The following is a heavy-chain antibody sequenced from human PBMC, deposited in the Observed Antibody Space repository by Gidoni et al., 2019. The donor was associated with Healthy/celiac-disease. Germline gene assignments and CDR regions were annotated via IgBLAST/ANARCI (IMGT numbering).Heavy chain of an antibody. D-gene: IGHD3-16*02. J-gene: IGHJ4*02. Sequence: VQLVESGGGVVQPGRSLRLSGAASGVTFRSYAMHRVHQAPGKGLGLVAVISYDGSNKYYAYSVKGRFTISSDNSKNPLYLQMNSLRAEDTAVYYCARDWEALGGVIGPDYWGQGTLVTVSS. CDR3: ARDWEALGGVIGPDY. CDR2: ISYDGSNK. CDR1: GVTFRSYA. V-gene: IGHV3-30-3*01.